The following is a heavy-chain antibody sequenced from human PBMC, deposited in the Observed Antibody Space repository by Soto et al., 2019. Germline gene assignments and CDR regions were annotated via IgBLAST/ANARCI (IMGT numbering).Heavy chain of an antibody. J-gene: IGHJ4*02. D-gene: IGHD5-12*01. CDR2: IDNSGST. CDR3: ARADIVNTGYFDY. V-gene: IGHV4-61*01. Sequence: PSETLSLTCTVSGGSVSSGSYYWSWIRQPPGKGLEWIGHIDNSGSTKYNPSLKSRVTISADTSKNNFSLKLSSVTAADTAVFYFARADIVNTGYFDYWGQGTLVTVSS. CDR1: GGSVSSGSYY.